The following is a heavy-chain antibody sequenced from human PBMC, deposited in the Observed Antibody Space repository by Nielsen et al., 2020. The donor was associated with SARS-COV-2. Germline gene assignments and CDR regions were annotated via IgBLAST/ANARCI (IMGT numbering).Heavy chain of an antibody. Sequence: ASVKVSCKASGYTFTSYGISWVRQAPGQGLEWMGWISAYNGNTNYAQKLQGRVTMTTDTSTSTAYMGLRSLRSDDTAVYYCARVRHPTIYDSSGYLGYWGQGTLVTVSS. CDR2: ISAYNGNT. D-gene: IGHD3-22*01. CDR1: GYTFTSYG. CDR3: ARVRHPTIYDSSGYLGY. J-gene: IGHJ4*02. V-gene: IGHV1-18*04.